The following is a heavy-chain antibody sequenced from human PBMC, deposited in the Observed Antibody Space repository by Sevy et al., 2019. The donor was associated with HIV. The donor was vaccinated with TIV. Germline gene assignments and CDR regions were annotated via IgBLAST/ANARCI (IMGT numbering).Heavy chain of an antibody. V-gene: IGHV4-39*01. D-gene: IGHD3-16*02. CDR3: ARPTREITFGGVLVEYFDY. CDR1: GGSISSSSYY. J-gene: IGHJ4*02. CDR2: IYYSGST. Sequence: SETLSLTCTVSGGSISSSSYYWGWIRQPPGKGLEWIGSIYYSGSTYHNPSLKSRVTISVDTSKNQFSLKLSSVTAADTAVYYCARPTREITFGGVLVEYFDYRGQGTLVTVSS.